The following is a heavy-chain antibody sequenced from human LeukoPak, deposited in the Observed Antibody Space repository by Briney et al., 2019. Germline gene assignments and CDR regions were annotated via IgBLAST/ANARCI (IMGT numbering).Heavy chain of an antibody. Sequence: GGSLKLSCVASGFTFSTYWMNWVRQAPGKGLERVGTISPDGSDKYYVDSVKGRFTISRDNAKTSLYLQINSLRADDTALYFCARGIVVVVGASDHFDYWGQGTLITVSS. J-gene: IGHJ4*02. D-gene: IGHD2-15*01. V-gene: IGHV3-7*01. CDR3: ARGIVVVVGASDHFDY. CDR2: ISPDGSDK. CDR1: GFTFSTYW.